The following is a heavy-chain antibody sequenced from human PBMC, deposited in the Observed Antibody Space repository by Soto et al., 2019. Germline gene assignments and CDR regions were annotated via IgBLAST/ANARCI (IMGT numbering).Heavy chain of an antibody. CDR2: IYYSGST. D-gene: IGHD3-22*01. Sequence: SETLSLTCTVSGGSISSSSYYWGWIRQPPGKGLEWIGRIYYSGSTYYNPSLKSRVTISVDTSKNRFSLKLSSVTAADTAVYYCARHYQWLFNYYYYGMDVWGQGTTVTVSS. V-gene: IGHV4-39*01. J-gene: IGHJ6*02. CDR3: ARHYQWLFNYYYYGMDV. CDR1: GGSISSSSYY.